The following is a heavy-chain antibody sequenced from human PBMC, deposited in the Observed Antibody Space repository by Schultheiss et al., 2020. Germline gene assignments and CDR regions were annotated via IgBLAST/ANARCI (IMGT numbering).Heavy chain of an antibody. CDR2: IYTSGYT. J-gene: IGHJ5*02. V-gene: IGHV4-4*07. CDR1: GGSISDYY. CDR3: ARTDTAMVMGP. D-gene: IGHD5-18*01. Sequence: SETLSLTCTVSGGSISDYYWSWIRQPAGKGLEWIGRIYTSGYTNYNPSVKSRLTMSIDTSKNQFSLKLSSVTAADTAVYYCARTDTAMVMGPWGQGTLVNVSS.